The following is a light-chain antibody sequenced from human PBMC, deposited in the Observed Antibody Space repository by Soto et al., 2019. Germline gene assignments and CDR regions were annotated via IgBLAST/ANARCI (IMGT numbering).Light chain of an antibody. CDR2: GAS. CDR3: QQYSSWPLT. J-gene: IGKJ4*01. V-gene: IGKV3-15*01. Sequence: EIVMTQSPATLSVSPGETATLSCRASQSVSSYLAWYQQKPGQAPRLLIYGASTRATGIPAGFRGSGSGTEFTLTISSLQSEDFAIYFCQQYSSWPLTFGGGTKVDIK. CDR1: QSVSSY.